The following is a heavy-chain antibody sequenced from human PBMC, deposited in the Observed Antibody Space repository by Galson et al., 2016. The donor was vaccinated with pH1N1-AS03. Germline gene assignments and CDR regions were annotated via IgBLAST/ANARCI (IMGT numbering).Heavy chain of an antibody. J-gene: IGHJ4*02. Sequence: SLRLSCAASGFTFDDYAMSWFRQAPGKGLEWVGFSRRNSYGGTTEYAASVKGRFTISRDESNSIAYLQMDSLQTEDTAVYYCYGRYCGVSSCYFYWGQGTLVTVSS. CDR1: GFTFDDYA. CDR3: YGRYCGVSSCYFY. V-gene: IGHV3-49*03. CDR2: SRRNSYGGTT. D-gene: IGHD2-15*01.